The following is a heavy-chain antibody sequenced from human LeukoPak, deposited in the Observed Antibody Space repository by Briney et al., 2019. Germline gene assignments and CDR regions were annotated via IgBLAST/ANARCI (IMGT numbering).Heavy chain of an antibody. CDR2: ITGSGGNT. V-gene: IGHV3-23*01. CDR1: GFIFSSYS. J-gene: IGHJ6*02. Sequence: GGSLRLSCAASGFIFSSYSMSWVRQAPGKGLEWVSVITGSGGNTYYADSVKGRFTISKDNSKNTVYLQMSSLRVDNTAVYYCAKAASSSWPSYYYGMDVWGQGTTVTVSS. D-gene: IGHD6-13*01. CDR3: AKAASSSWPSYYYGMDV.